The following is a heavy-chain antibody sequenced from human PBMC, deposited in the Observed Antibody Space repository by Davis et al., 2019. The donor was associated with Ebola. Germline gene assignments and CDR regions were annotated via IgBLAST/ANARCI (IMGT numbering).Heavy chain of an antibody. J-gene: IGHJ4*02. CDR2: IRSKANSYAT. CDR3: AKDYFDY. CDR1: GFTFSGSA. V-gene: IGHV3-73*01. Sequence: GESLKISCAASGFTFSGSAMHWVRQASGKGLEWVGRIRSKANSYATAYAASVKGRFTISRDDSKNTPYLQMNSLRAEDTAVYYCAKDYFDYWGQGTLVTVSS.